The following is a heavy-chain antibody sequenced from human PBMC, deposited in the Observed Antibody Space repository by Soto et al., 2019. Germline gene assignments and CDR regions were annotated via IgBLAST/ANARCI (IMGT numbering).Heavy chain of an antibody. CDR2: IIPIFGTA. J-gene: IGHJ5*02. CDR3: ARAIVGPTTTGWLDP. Sequence: QVQLVQSGAEVKKPGSSVKVSCKASGGTFSRYTISWVRQAPGQGLEWMGGIIPIFGTANYAQNFQGRVTITADESTSTAYMELSSLRFEDTAVYYCARAIVGPTTTGWLDPWGQGTLVTVSS. D-gene: IGHD1-26*01. CDR1: GGTFSRYT. V-gene: IGHV1-69*01.